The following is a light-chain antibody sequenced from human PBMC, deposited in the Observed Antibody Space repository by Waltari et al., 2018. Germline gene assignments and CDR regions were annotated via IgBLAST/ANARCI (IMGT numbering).Light chain of an antibody. Sequence: EIVLTQSPGTLSLSPGERAVLSCKAGQTISGNFLAWYQQKFGQTPRLLITGSSSRATGIPYRFSGSGSGTDFTLIISRLEPEDFAIYYCHQYGSSPPTFGGGTKVEI. V-gene: IGKV3-20*01. J-gene: IGKJ4*01. CDR3: HQYGSSPPT. CDR1: QTISGNF. CDR2: GSS.